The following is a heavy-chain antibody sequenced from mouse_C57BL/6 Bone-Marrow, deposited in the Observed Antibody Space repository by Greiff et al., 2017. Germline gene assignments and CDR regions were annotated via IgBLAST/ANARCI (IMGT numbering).Heavy chain of an antibody. CDR3: ARITTVVASIDY. CDR1: GYTFTSYW. J-gene: IGHJ2*01. V-gene: IGHV1-64*01. D-gene: IGHD1-1*01. Sequence: QVQLQQPGAELVKPGASVKLSCKASGYTFTSYWMHWVKQRPGQGLEWIGMIHPTSGSTNYNEKFKSKATLTVDKTSSTAYMQLSSLTSEDSAVYYGARITTVVASIDYWGQGTTLTVSS. CDR2: IHPTSGST.